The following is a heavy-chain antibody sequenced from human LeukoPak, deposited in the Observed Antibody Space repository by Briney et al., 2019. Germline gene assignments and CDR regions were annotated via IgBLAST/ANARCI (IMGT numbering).Heavy chain of an antibody. J-gene: IGHJ6*02. D-gene: IGHD6-13*01. CDR3: ARDQSSSWYEKGYYYYGMDV. CDR2: IYSSGST. CDR1: GGSISSSYYY. V-gene: IGHV4-39*02. Sequence: RASETLSLTCTVSGGSISSSYYYWGWIRQPPGKGLEWIGSIYSSGSTYHNPSLKSRVAISVDTSKNQFSLQLNSVTPEDTAVYYCARDQSSSWYEKGYYYYGMDVWGQGTTVTVSS.